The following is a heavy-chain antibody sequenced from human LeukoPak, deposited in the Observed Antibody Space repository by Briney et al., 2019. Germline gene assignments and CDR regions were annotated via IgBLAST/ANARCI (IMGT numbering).Heavy chain of an antibody. V-gene: IGHV1-69*04. CDR2: IIPILGIA. CDR3: ARDQGAADNYYYYYYMDV. CDR1: GGTFISYT. J-gene: IGHJ6*03. Sequence: SVKVSCKDAGGTFISYTISWVRQAPGQGLEWMGRIIPILGIANYAQKFQGRVTITADKSTSTAYMELSSLRSEDTAVYYCARDQGAADNYYYYYYMDVWGKGTTVTVSS. D-gene: IGHD6-13*01.